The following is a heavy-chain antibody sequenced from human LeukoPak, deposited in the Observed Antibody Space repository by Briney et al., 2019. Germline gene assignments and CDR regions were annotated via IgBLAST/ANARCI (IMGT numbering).Heavy chain of an antibody. J-gene: IGHJ4*02. Sequence: ASVKVSCKVSGHTLTALSTPWVRQTSGGGLEWMGSLDREDGETIYAQKFQGRVTMTEDTSTDTAYMELSSLRSEDTAVYYCATGGICSLLDYWGQGTLVTVSS. CDR1: GHTLTALS. CDR2: LDREDGET. V-gene: IGHV1-24*01. CDR3: ATGGICSLLDY. D-gene: IGHD3-16*01.